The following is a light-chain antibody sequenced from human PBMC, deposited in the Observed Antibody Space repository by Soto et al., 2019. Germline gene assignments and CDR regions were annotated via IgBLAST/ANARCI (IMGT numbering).Light chain of an antibody. J-gene: IGLJ1*01. V-gene: IGLV2-8*01. CDR3: CSYTGRYV. Sequence: QSALTQPPSASGFPGQSVTISCTGTSSDVGYYDYVSWYQQHPGKAPKLVIYEVTKRPSGVPDRVSGSKSGNTASLTISGLQAEDEADYYGCSYTGRYVFGTGTKVTVL. CDR1: SSDVGYYDY. CDR2: EVT.